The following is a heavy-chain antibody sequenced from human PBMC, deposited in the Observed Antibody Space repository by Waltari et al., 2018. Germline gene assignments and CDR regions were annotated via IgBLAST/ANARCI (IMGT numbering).Heavy chain of an antibody. Sequence: EVQLVESGGGLVQPGGSLSLSCAASGFTFSSYSMNWVRQAPGKGLEWVSYISSSSSTIYYADSVKGRFTISRENAKNSLYLQMNSLRAEDTAVYYCAREIGIGAFDIWGQGTMVTVSS. CDR3: AREIGIGAFDI. CDR2: ISSSSSTI. V-gene: IGHV3-48*04. D-gene: IGHD1-26*01. J-gene: IGHJ3*02. CDR1: GFTFSSYS.